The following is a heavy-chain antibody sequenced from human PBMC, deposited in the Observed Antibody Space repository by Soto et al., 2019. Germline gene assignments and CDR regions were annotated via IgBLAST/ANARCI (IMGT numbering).Heavy chain of an antibody. CDR1: GFTFSSYG. Sequence: PGGSLRLSCAASGFTFSSYGMHWVRQAPGKGLEWVAVIWYDGSNKYYADSVKGRFTISRDNSKNTLYLQMNSLRAEDTAVYYCARVYGGDLAGHFDYWGQGTLVTVSS. CDR2: IWYDGSNK. V-gene: IGHV3-33*01. D-gene: IGHD2-21*02. CDR3: ARVYGGDLAGHFDY. J-gene: IGHJ4*02.